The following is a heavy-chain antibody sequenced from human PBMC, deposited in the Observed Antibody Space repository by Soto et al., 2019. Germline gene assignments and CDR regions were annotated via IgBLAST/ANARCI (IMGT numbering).Heavy chain of an antibody. CDR1: GFVFSSYH. D-gene: IGHD2-2*01. CDR2: ISSSSDNI. CDR3: ARDKGYCSSTSWYYDYYMDV. J-gene: IGHJ6*03. Sequence: EVQLVESGGGLVQPGGSPRLSCAASGFVFSSYHMNWVRQAPGKGLEWISYISSSSDNIYYADSVRGRFTISRDNAKNSLYLQMNSLRAEDTAVYYCARDKGYCSSTSWYYDYYMDVWGKGTTVTVSS. V-gene: IGHV3-48*01.